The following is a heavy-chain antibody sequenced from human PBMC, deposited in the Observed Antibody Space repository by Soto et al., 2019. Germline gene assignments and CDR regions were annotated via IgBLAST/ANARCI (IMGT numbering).Heavy chain of an antibody. CDR2: ISYDGSNK. CDR1: GFTFSSYG. J-gene: IGHJ6*02. CDR3: AKSIAAAGTGSYYYGMDV. Sequence: LRLSCAASGFTFSSYGMHWVRQAPGKGLEWVAVISYDGSNKYYADSVKGRFTISRDNSKNTLYLQMNSLRAEDTAVYYCAKSIAAAGTGSYYYGMDVWGQGTTVTVSS. D-gene: IGHD6-13*01. V-gene: IGHV3-30*18.